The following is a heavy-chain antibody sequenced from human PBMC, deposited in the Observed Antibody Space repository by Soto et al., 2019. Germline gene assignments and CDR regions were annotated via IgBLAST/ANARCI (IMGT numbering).Heavy chain of an antibody. V-gene: IGHV4-4*02. CDR3: AGGEYFSGCSCYFNWFDP. CDR1: GGSISSSNW. D-gene: IGHD2-15*01. Sequence: PSETLSLTCADSGGSISSSNWWSWVRQPPGKGLAWLGEIYHSGSTNCNPSLKIRVTISVDKSKNQVSLKRSSVTAADTAVYYCAGGEYFSGCSCYFNWFDPWGQGTLVTISS. J-gene: IGHJ5*02. CDR2: IYHSGST.